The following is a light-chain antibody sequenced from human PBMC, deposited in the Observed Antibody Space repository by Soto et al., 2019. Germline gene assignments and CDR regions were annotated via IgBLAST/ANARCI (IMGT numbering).Light chain of an antibody. V-gene: IGKV4-1*01. J-gene: IGKJ1*01. Sequence: DIVMTQSPDSLAVSLGERATINCKSSQGVLYNSNNMNCLTWYQQKPGQPPKLLIYWASTRESGVPDRFSGSGSGTDFTLTISSLQAEDVAVYYCQQCYSTPPTFGQGTKVEIK. CDR2: WAS. CDR3: QQCYSTPPT. CDR1: QGVLYNSNNMNC.